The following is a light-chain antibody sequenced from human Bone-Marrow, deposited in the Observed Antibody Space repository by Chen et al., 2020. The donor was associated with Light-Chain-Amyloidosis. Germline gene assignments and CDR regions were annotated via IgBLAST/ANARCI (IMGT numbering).Light chain of an antibody. CDR2: DVS. CDR1: SSDVGGYDY. V-gene: IGLV2-14*01. Sequence: QSALTQPASVSGSPGQSITISCTGTSSDVGGYDYVSWYQQHPGKAPKLMVYDVSNRPSWVSNRFSASKSGNTASLTISGLQPEDEADYYCSSHTSSSTLVVFGGGTKLTVL. CDR3: SSHTSSSTLVV. J-gene: IGLJ2*01.